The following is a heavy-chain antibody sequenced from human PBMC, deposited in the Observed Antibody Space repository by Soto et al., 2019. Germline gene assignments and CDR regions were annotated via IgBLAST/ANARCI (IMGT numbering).Heavy chain of an antibody. V-gene: IGHV3-64*01. CDR2: ISSNGGST. D-gene: IGHD2-2*01. CDR3: ASEGYCSSTSCYSFDY. CDR1: GVTFSSYA. Sequence: EVQLVESGGGLVQPGGSLRLSCAASGVTFSSYAMHWVRQAPGKGLEYVSAISSNGGSTYYANSVKGRFTISRDNSKNTLYLQMGSLRAEDMAVYYCASEGYCSSTSCYSFDYWGQGTLVTVSS. J-gene: IGHJ4*02.